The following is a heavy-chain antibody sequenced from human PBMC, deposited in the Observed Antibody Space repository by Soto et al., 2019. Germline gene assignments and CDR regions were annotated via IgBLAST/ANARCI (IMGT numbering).Heavy chain of an antibody. CDR3: AKDRRGVMDV. CDR2: VSGSGGST. Sequence: EVQLLESGGGLVQPGGSLRLSCAASGFTFSSYDMSWFRQAPGKGREWVSAVSGSGGSTYYADSVKGRFTISRDNSKNTLYLQMNSVRDEDTVVYYCAKDRRGVMDVWGQGTTVT. J-gene: IGHJ6*02. D-gene: IGHD3-10*01. V-gene: IGHV3-23*01. CDR1: GFTFSSYD.